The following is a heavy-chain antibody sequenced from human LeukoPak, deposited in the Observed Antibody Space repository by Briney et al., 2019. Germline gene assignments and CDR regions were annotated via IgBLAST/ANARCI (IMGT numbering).Heavy chain of an antibody. V-gene: IGHV3-48*01. J-gene: IGHJ5*02. CDR1: GFTFSSYS. CDR3: ARAKYSGYA. D-gene: IGHD5-12*01. Sequence: GGSLRLSCAASGFTFSSYSMNWVRQAPGKGLEWVSYISSSSSTIYYADSVKGRFTISRDNSKNTLYLQMNSLRAEDTAVYYCARAKYSGYAWGQGTLVTVSS. CDR2: ISSSSSTI.